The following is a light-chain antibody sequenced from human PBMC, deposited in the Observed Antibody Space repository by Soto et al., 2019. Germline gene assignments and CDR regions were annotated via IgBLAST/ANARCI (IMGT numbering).Light chain of an antibody. J-gene: IGKJ4*01. CDR3: QHYDTSLST. Sequence: DIVLTKSPGTLSLSPGERATLSCRASQSIDTISLAWYQQKPGQAPRLLIYGASTRSTGIPDRFGGSGSGTDFTLTISRLEPEDFAVYYCQHYDTSLSTFGGGTTVDI. CDR2: GAS. V-gene: IGKV3-20*01. CDR1: QSIDTIS.